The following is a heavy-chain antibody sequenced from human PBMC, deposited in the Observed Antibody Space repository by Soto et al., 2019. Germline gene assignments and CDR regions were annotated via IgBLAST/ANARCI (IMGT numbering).Heavy chain of an antibody. CDR2: ISSNGGST. D-gene: IGHD2-2*01. V-gene: IGHV3-64*01. J-gene: IGHJ4*02. CDR3: ARGPATSPGYYFDY. Sequence: GGSLRLSCAASGFTFSSYAMHWVRQAPGKGLEYVSAISSNGGSTYYANSVKGRFTISRDNSKNTLYLQMGSLRAEDMAVYYCARGPATSPGYYFDYWGQGTLVTVSS. CDR1: GFTFSSYA.